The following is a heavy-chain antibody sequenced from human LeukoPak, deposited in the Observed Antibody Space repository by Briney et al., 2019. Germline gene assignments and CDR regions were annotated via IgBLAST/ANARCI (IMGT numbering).Heavy chain of an antibody. J-gene: IGHJ1*01. Sequence: ASVKVSCKASGYTFTSFAISWVRQAPGQGLEWMGIINPSDGSTSYTPKFQGRVTVTRDTSTSTVYMELSSLRSEDTAVYYCARVYSAYDCGHWGQGTLVTVSS. CDR1: GYTFTSFA. CDR2: INPSDGST. V-gene: IGHV1-46*01. D-gene: IGHD5-12*01. CDR3: ARVYSAYDCGH.